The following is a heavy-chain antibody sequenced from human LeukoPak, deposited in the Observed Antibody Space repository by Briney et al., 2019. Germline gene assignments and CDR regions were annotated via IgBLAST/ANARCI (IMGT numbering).Heavy chain of an antibody. J-gene: IGHJ5*02. CDR1: GGSFSGYY. CDR3: ARHPRGYSYGYWFDP. V-gene: IGHV4-34*01. Sequence: SETLSLTCAVYGGSFSGYYWSWIRQPPGKGLEWIGEINHSGSTNYNPSLKSRVTISVDTSKNQFSLKLSSVTAADTAVYYCARHPRGYSYGYWFDPWGQGTLVTVSS. D-gene: IGHD5-18*01. CDR2: INHSGST.